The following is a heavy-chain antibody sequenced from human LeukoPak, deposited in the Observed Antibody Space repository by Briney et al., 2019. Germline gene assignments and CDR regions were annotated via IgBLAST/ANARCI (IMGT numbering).Heavy chain of an antibody. CDR3: ARAPLGYCTNGVCYTSYYFDY. V-gene: IGHV1-3*01. Sequence: ASVKVSCKASGYTFTSYAMHWVRQAPGQRLEWMGWINAGNGNTKYSQKFQGRVTMTRDTSISTAYVELSRLRSDDTAVYYCARAPLGYCTNGVCYTSYYFDYWGQGTLVTVSS. D-gene: IGHD2-8*01. J-gene: IGHJ4*02. CDR2: INAGNGNT. CDR1: GYTFTSYA.